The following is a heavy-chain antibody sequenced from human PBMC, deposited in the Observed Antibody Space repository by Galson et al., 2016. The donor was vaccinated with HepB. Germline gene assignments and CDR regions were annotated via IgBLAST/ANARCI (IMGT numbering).Heavy chain of an antibody. V-gene: IGHV1-8*01. CDR2: LNPSNGNK. Sequence: SVKVSCKASGYTFTSYDINRVRQATGKGLEWMGWLNPSNGNKGYAQKFQGRITMTRNTAISTGYMELRSLRSEDTAVYYCARLGYYHDSRGLYSMGYYYGMDVWGQGTTITVSS. CDR1: GYTFTSYD. J-gene: IGHJ6*02. CDR3: ARLGYYHDSRGLYSMGYYYGMDV. D-gene: IGHD3-22*01.